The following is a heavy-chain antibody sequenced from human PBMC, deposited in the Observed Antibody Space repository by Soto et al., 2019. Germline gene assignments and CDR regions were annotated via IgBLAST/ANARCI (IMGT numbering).Heavy chain of an antibody. J-gene: IGHJ4*02. CDR2: ISPSGRTT. D-gene: IGHD2-2*01. CDR1: GFTFSNYA. V-gene: IGHV3-23*01. Sequence: GGSLRLSCVASGFTFSNYAMSWVRQAPGKGLQWVSTISPSGRTTYYADSVKGRFTISRDNSKNTLYLQMNSLRAEDTALYSCAKGSSETRNYFDYRGQGTLVTVSS. CDR3: AKGSSETRNYFDY.